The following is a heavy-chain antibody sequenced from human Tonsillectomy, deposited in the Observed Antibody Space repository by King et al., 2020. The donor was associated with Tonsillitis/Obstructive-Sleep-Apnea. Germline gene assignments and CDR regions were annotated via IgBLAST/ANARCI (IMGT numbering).Heavy chain of an antibody. CDR1: GFTFNTYG. CDR3: ARDLSLSNYYCDS. J-gene: IGHJ4*02. Sequence: VQLVESGGGVVQSGRSLRLSCTASGFTFNTYGMHWVRQAPGKGLEWVAVISYNGKNKYYGDSVKGRFTISRDNAQNTVYLQMKSLRAEDTAVYYCARDLSLSNYYCDSWGLGTLAT. CDR2: ISYNGKNK. V-gene: IGHV3-30*03. D-gene: IGHD4-11*01.